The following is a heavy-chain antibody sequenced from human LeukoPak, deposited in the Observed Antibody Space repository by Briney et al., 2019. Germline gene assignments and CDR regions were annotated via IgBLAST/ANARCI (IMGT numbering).Heavy chain of an antibody. CDR3: AKGTGSGSYFIYFDY. V-gene: IGHV3-23*01. Sequence: GGSLRLSCAASGFTFSSYAMSWVRQAPGKGLEWVSAVSGSGGTTYYADSVKGRFTTSRDSSKNTLYLQVNSLRAEDTAVYYCAKGTGSGSYFIYFDYWGQGTLVTVSS. CDR2: VSGSGGTT. J-gene: IGHJ4*02. D-gene: IGHD1-26*01. CDR1: GFTFSSYA.